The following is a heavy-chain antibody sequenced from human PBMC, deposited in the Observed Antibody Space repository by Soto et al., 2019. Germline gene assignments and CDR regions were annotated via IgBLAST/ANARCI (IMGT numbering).Heavy chain of an antibody. CDR1: GDSVSSNSAA. J-gene: IGHJ6*02. D-gene: IGHD6-13*01. V-gene: IGHV6-1*01. CDR2: TYYRSKWYN. CDR3: ARVGTGPSGIAEDGKRGGWYYGMDL. Sequence: SQTLSLTCAISGDSVSSNSAAWNWIRQSPSRGLEWLGRTYYRSKWYNDYAVSVKSRITINPDTSKNQFSLQLNSVTPEDTAVYYCARVGTGPSGIAEDGKRGGWYYGMDLWGQGTTVTVSS.